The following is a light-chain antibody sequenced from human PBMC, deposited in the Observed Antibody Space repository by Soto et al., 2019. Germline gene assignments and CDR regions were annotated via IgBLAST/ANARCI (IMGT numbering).Light chain of an antibody. J-gene: IGKJ5*01. CDR1: QSVSSN. Sequence: EIVMTQSPATLSVSPGERATLSCRASQSVSSNLAWYQQKPGQAPRLLIYGASTRATGIPARFSGSGSGTEFTLTISSLQSEDFAIYYCQHFNNWPITFGQGTRLEIK. V-gene: IGKV3-15*01. CDR3: QHFNNWPIT. CDR2: GAS.